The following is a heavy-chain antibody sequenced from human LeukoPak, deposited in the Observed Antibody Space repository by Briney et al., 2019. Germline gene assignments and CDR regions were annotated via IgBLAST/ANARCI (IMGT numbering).Heavy chain of an antibody. CDR2: IYHSGST. V-gene: IGHV4-38-2*02. CDR3: ARDRGAGPKFDY. D-gene: IGHD3-10*01. J-gene: IGHJ4*02. CDR1: GYSISSGYY. Sequence: SETLSLTCTVSGYSISSGYYWGWIRQPPGKGLEWIGSIYHSGSTYYNPSLKSRVTISVDTSKNQFSLKLSSVTAADTAVYYCARDRGAGPKFDYWGQGTLVTVSS.